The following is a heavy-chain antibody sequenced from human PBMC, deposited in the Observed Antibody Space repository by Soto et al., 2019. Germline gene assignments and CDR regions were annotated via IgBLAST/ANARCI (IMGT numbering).Heavy chain of an antibody. CDR3: ARGGKLGGDLDV. CDR2: IIPILETA. V-gene: IGHV1-69*08. Sequence: QVQLVQSGAEVKKPGSSVKVSCKASGGTFGRYTLSWVRQAPGQGLEWMGWIIPILETANYARRVQGRLTITADTSTGTAYMDLSGLKSADPGVYYCARGGKLGGDLDVWGKGTPVTVSS. D-gene: IGHD3-10*01. CDR1: GGTFGRYT. J-gene: IGHJ6*04.